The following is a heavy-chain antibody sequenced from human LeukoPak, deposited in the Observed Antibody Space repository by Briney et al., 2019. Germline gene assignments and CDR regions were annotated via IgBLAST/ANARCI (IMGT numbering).Heavy chain of an antibody. J-gene: IGHJ4*02. CDR3: ASDLGYCTNGSCPVCDY. V-gene: IGHV3-11*06. CDR2: ISSSSSYT. Sequence: GGSLRLSCAASAFTFSDYYMSWIRQAPGKGLEWVSYISSSSSYTNYADSVKGRFTISRDNAKNSLYLQMNSLRAEDTAVYYCASDLGYCTNGSCPVCDYWGQGTLVTASS. D-gene: IGHD2-8*01. CDR1: AFTFSDYY.